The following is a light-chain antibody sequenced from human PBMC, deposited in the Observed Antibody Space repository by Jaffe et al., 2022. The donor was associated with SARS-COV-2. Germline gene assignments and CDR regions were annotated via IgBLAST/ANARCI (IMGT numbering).Light chain of an antibody. CDR3: QQYNSYPVT. CDR1: QSIGNW. CDR2: WAS. J-gene: IGKJ1*01. Sequence: DIQMTQSPSTLSASVGDRITITCRASQSIGNWLAWYQQKPGKAPKLLIYWASNLDSGVPSRFSVSRSGTEFTLIISSLQPDDIATYYCQQYNSYPVTFGQGTKVEIK. V-gene: IGKV1-5*03.